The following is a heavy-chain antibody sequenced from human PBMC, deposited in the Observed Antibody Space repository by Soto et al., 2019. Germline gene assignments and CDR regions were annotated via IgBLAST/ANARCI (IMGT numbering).Heavy chain of an antibody. D-gene: IGHD6-13*01. CDR3: ASRFYSSSSYYGMDV. V-gene: IGHV4-4*02. CDR1: GGSISSSNW. Sequence: PSETLSLTCAVSGGSISSSNWWSWVRQPPGKGLEWIGEIYHSGSTNYNPSLKSRVTISVDKSKNQFSLKLSSVTAADTAVYYCASRFYSSSSYYGMDVCGQGTTVAVSS. CDR2: IYHSGST. J-gene: IGHJ6*02.